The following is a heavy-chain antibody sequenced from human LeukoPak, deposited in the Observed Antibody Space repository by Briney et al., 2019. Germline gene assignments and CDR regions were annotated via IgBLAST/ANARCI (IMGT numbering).Heavy chain of an antibody. D-gene: IGHD6-6*01. CDR3: ARVSSDDYFDY. CDR2: IYYSGST. J-gene: IGHJ4*02. Sequence: PSETLSLTCTVSGGSISSYYWSWIRQPPGKGLEWIGYIYYSGSTNYNPSLKGRVTISVDTSKNQFSLKLSSVTAADTAVYYCARVSSDDYFDYWGQGTLVTVSS. V-gene: IGHV4-59*01. CDR1: GGSISSYY.